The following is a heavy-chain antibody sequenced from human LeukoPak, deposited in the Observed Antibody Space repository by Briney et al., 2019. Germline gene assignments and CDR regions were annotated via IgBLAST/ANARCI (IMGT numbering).Heavy chain of an antibody. V-gene: IGHV3-73*01. CDR2: IRSRTKGYAT. Sequence: PGGALTLSCAASGMGLSDSAMNWVRQAPGKGLEWLAHIRSRTKGYATAYAASVTGRFVISRDDVKNMAFLQMTSLETEDTAVYYCIRHVEFQRPYWAQGVQVTVSS. CDR1: GMGLSDSA. J-gene: IGHJ4*02. CDR3: IRHVEFQRPY. D-gene: IGHD3-10*01.